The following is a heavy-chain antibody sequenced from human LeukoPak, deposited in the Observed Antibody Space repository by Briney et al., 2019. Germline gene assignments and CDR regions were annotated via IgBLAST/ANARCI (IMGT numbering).Heavy chain of an antibody. V-gene: IGHV3-7*01. D-gene: IGHD3-9*01. J-gene: IGHJ4*02. Sequence: GGSLRLSCAASGFTFSSYWMSWVRQAPGKGLEWVANIKQDGSEKYYVDSVKGRFTISRDNAKNSLYLQMNSLRAEDTAVYYCARDGDYDILTGYYPDYWGQGTLVTVSS. CDR3: ARDGDYDILTGYYPDY. CDR2: IKQDGSEK. CDR1: GFTFSSYW.